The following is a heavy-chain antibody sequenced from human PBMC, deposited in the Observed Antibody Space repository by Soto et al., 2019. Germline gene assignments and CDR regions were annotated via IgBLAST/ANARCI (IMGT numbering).Heavy chain of an antibody. J-gene: IGHJ4*02. CDR3: ADVVRGAAFDY. D-gene: IGHD3-10*01. V-gene: IGHV4-31*03. Sequence: QVQLQESGPGLVKPSQTLSLTCTVSGGSISSGGFYWSWIRHHPGKGLEWIGYIYYSGTTYYNTSLKSRATISVDTTKNQFFLELRSVTAADTAVYYCADVVRGAAFDYWGQGTLVTVSS. CDR2: IYYSGTT. CDR1: GGSISSGGFY.